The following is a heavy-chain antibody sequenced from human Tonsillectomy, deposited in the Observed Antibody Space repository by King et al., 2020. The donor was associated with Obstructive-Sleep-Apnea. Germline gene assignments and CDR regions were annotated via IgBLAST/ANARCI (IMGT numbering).Heavy chain of an antibody. Sequence: QLQLQESGPGLVKPSETLSLTCTVSGGSISSSSYYWGWIRQPPGKGLEWIGRIYYSGSTYYNPSLKSRVTISVDTSKNQFSLKLSSVTAADTAAYYCARGPRYCSGGNCPEYFQYWGQGTLVTVSS. J-gene: IGHJ1*01. CDR3: ARGPRYCSGGNCPEYFQY. CDR1: GGSISSSSYY. V-gene: IGHV4-39*07. D-gene: IGHD2-15*01. CDR2: IYYSGST.